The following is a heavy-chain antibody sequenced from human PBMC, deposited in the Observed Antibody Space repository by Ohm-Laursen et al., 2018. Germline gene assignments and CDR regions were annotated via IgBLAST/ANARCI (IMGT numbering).Heavy chain of an antibody. CDR3: ARGLWWFDP. CDR2: INYSGNT. V-gene: IGHV4-59*08. J-gene: IGHJ5*02. Sequence: PPGTLSLTCTVSGGAISNYYWSWIRQPPGKGLEWIGHINYSGNTNYNPSLKSRVTISVDTSKNQFSLKLSSVTAADTALYYCARGLWWFDPWGQGTLVTVSS. CDR1: GGAISNYY.